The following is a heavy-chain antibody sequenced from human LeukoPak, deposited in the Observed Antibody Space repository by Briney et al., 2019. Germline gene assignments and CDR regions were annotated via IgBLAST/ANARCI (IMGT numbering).Heavy chain of an antibody. D-gene: IGHD6-19*01. CDR2: INQDGSGE. V-gene: IGHV3-7*01. J-gene: IGHJ1*01. CDR1: GVTLSPYW. CDR3: ASGYTSGY. Sequence: TGGSLRLSCAASGVTLSPYWMAWVRQAPGKGLEWVAAINQDGSGEYYMESVKGRFSVSRDNARNSAYLQLDSLRGEDSAVYYCASGYTSGYWGQGTQVTVSS.